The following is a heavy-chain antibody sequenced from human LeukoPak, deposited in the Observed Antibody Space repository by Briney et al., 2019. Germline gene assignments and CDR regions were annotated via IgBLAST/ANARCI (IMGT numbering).Heavy chain of an antibody. D-gene: IGHD2-15*01. Sequence: SETLSLTCAVYGGSFSGYYWSWIRQPPGKELEWIGEINHSGSTNYNPSLKSRVTMSVDTSKNQFSLSLTSVTAADTAVYYCAREGRGSTQAYWGQGTLVTVSS. J-gene: IGHJ4*02. CDR2: INHSGST. CDR1: GGSFSGYY. CDR3: AREGRGSTQAY. V-gene: IGHV4-34*01.